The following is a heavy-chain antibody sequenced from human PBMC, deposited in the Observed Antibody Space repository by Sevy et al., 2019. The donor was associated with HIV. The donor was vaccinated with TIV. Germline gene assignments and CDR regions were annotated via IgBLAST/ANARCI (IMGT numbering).Heavy chain of an antibody. CDR3: ARGASGYDYRYYYGMDV. J-gene: IGHJ6*02. CDR1: GFTFSSYA. Sequence: GGSLRLSCAASGFTFSSYAMHWVRQAPGKGLKWVAVISYDGSNKYYADSVKGRFTISRDNSKNTLYLQMNSLRAEDTAVYYCARGASGYDYRYYYGMDVWGQRTTVTVSS. V-gene: IGHV3-30*04. CDR2: ISYDGSNK. D-gene: IGHD5-12*01.